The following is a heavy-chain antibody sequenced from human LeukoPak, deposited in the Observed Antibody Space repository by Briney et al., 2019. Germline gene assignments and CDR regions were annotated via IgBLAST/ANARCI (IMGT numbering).Heavy chain of an antibody. V-gene: IGHV1-24*01. CDR2: FDPEDGET. CDR3: ATSYYYGSGSHDAFDI. Sequence: ASVKVSCEVSGYTLTELSMHWVRQAPGKGLEWMGGFDPEDGETIYAQKFQGRVTMTEDTSTDTAYMELSSLRSEDTAVYYCATSYYYGSGSHDAFDIWGQGTMVTVSS. D-gene: IGHD3-10*01. CDR1: GYTLTELS. J-gene: IGHJ3*02.